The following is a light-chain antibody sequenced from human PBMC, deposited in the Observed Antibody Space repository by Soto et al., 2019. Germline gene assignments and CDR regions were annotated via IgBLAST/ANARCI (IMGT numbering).Light chain of an antibody. Sequence: DIHMTQSPSSLSAFVGDRVTITCRAGQNMSMYVNWYQQKPGKAPKVLIYAASTLQSGVPSRFSGSGSGADFTLTISSLQPEDFATYYCQQSYTIPWMFGQGTKVEIK. CDR3: QQSYTIPWM. J-gene: IGKJ1*01. V-gene: IGKV1-39*01. CDR1: QNMSMY. CDR2: AAS.